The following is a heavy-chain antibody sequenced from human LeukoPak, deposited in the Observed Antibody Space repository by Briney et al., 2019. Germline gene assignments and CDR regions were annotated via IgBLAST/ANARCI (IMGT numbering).Heavy chain of an antibody. D-gene: IGHD1-26*01. J-gene: IGHJ4*02. Sequence: GGSLRLPCAASGFTFTSYEMNWVRQAPGKGLEWVSYISSSGSSIYQADSVKGRFTISRDKAKNSLYLKMNSVRAEDTAVYYCARGTSGSYLDYWGQGTLVTVSS. CDR2: ISSSGSSI. CDR1: GFTFTSYE. V-gene: IGHV3-48*03. CDR3: ARGTSGSYLDY.